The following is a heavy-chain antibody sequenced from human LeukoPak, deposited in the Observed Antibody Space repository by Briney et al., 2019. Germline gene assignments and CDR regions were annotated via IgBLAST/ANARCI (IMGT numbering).Heavy chain of an antibody. Sequence: PGGSLRLSCAASGFTFSSYWMHWVRQAPGKGLMWVSRINSDGSSTSHAASVKGRFTISRDNAKNTLYLQMNSLRADDTAVYYCAKALGGIGNGFHISGQGTMVTVSS. D-gene: IGHD6-13*01. CDR1: GFTFSSYW. V-gene: IGHV3-74*01. CDR2: INSDGSST. J-gene: IGHJ3*02. CDR3: AKALGGIGNGFHI.